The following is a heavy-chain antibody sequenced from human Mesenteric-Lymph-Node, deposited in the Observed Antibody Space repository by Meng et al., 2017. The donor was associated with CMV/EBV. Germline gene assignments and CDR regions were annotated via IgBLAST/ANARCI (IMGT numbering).Heavy chain of an antibody. Sequence: SETLSLTCTVSGGSISSSSYYWGWIRQSPGKGLEWIGSMYYSGSTYYNPSLKSRVTISVDSSKNQFSLKLSSVTAADTAVYYCARAQRVGARHYFDYWGQGTLVTVSS. CDR1: GGSISSSSYY. CDR3: ARAQRVGARHYFDY. D-gene: IGHD1-26*01. V-gene: IGHV4-39*07. J-gene: IGHJ4*02. CDR2: MYYSGST.